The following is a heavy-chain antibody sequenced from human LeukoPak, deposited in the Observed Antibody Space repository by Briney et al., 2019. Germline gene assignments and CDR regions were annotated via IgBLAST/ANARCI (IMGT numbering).Heavy chain of an antibody. J-gene: IGHJ4*02. V-gene: IGHV3-33*01. CDR3: ARDPTRWLRYGYFDY. Sequence: GGSLRLSCAASGFTFSSYGMHWVRQAPGKGLEWVAVIWYDGSNKYYADSVKGRFTISRDNAKNSLYLQMNSLRAEDTAVYYCARDPTRWLRYGYFDYWGQGTLVTVSS. CDR1: GFTFSSYG. CDR2: IWYDGSNK. D-gene: IGHD5-12*01.